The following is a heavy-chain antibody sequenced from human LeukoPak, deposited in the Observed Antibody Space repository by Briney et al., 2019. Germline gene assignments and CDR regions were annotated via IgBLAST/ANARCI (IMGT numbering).Heavy chain of an antibody. CDR1: GFTFSSYA. Sequence: GGSLRLSCAASGFTFSSYAMHWVRQAPGKGLEWVAVISYDGSNKYYADSVKGRFTISRDNSKNTLYLQMNSLRAEDTALYYCAKDPYSSSSCFDYWGQGTLVTVSS. V-gene: IGHV3-30-3*01. CDR2: ISYDGSNK. CDR3: AKDPYSSSSCFDY. J-gene: IGHJ4*02. D-gene: IGHD6-6*01.